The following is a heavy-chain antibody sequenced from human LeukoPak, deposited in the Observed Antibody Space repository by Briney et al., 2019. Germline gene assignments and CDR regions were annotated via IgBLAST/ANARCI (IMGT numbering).Heavy chain of an antibody. D-gene: IGHD6-19*01. J-gene: IGHJ4*02. CDR3: ARGLSGWYVYFDY. CDR2: NYYSGST. Sequence: PSETLSLTCTVSGGSISSYYWSWIRQPPGKGLEWIGYNYYSGSTNYNPSLKSRVTVSVDTSKNQFSLKLSSVTAADTAVYYCARGLSGWYVYFDYWGQGTLVTVSS. CDR1: GGSISSYY. V-gene: IGHV4-59*08.